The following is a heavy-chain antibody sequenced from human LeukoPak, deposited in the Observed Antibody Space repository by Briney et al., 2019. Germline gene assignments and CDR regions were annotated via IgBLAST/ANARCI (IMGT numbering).Heavy chain of an antibody. CDR2: ISARGGST. CDR3: AKVRAITFGGVIGPFDP. CDR1: GFTFSSYA. D-gene: IGHD3-16*02. J-gene: IGHJ5*02. V-gene: IGHV3-23*01. Sequence: GGSLRLSCAASGFTFSSYAMSWVRQAPGKGLEWVSSISARGGSTYYGDSGKGRFTIARDNSKNTLYLQMNSLRAEDTAVYYCAKVRAITFGGVIGPFDPWGQGTLVTVCS.